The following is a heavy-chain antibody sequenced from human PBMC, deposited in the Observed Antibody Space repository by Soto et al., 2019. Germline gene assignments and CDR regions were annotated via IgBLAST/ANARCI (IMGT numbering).Heavy chain of an antibody. CDR3: ARMVRGSNIDYYHYMDV. D-gene: IGHD3-10*01. V-gene: IGHV1-18*01. Sequence: QVQLVQSGAVMKKPGASVKVSCKASGYTFTSHGLSWVRQAPGQGLEWMGWISASSGDTNYAQKYQGRVTVTTDTSTSTGYMELRSLRSEDTAVYYCARMVRGSNIDYYHYMDVWGEGTTVTVSS. CDR1: GYTFTSHG. CDR2: ISASSGDT. J-gene: IGHJ6*03.